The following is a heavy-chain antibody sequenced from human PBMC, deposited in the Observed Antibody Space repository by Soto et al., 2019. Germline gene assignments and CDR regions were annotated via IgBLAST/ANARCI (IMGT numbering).Heavy chain of an antibody. CDR2: IYYSGST. CDR1: GGSISSYY. CDR3: ASAPYGSGTVRDYYYGMDV. J-gene: IGHJ6*04. V-gene: IGHV4-59*01. D-gene: IGHD3-10*01. Sequence: SETLSLTCTVSGGSISSYYWSWIRQPPGKGLEWIGDIYYSGSTNYKPSLKSRVTISVDTSKNQSSLTLRSVTAADTAVYYCASAPYGSGTVRDYYYGMDVWGKGNTGTVSS.